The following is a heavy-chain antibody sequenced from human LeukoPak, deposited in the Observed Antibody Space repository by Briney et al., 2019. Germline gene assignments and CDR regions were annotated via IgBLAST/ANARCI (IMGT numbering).Heavy chain of an antibody. Sequence: PSETLSLTCTVSGGSISSSSYYWGWIRQPPGKGLEWIGSIYYSGSTYYNPSLKSRVTISVDTSKNQFSLKLSSVTAADTAVYYCARPVGATPADAFDIWGQGTMDTVSS. V-gene: IGHV4-39*01. D-gene: IGHD1-26*01. CDR3: ARPVGATPADAFDI. CDR1: GGSISSSSYY. J-gene: IGHJ3*02. CDR2: IYYSGST.